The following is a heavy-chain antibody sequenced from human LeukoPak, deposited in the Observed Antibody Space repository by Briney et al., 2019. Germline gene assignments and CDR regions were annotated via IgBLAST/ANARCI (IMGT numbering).Heavy chain of an antibody. V-gene: IGHV4-59*01. CDR3: AREIGGYCSGGSCYATDY. J-gene: IGHJ4*02. D-gene: IGHD2-15*01. CDR1: GGSISSYY. Sequence: PSETLSLTCTVSGGSISSYYWSWIRQPPGKGLEWIGYIYYSGSTNYNPSLKSRVTISVDTSKNQFSLKLSSVTAADTAVYYCAREIGGYCSGGSCYATDYWGQGTLVTVSS. CDR2: IYYSGST.